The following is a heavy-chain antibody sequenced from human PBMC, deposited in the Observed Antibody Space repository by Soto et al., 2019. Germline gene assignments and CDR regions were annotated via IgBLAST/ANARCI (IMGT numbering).Heavy chain of an antibody. Sequence: QVQLVQSGAEVKKPGASVKVSCKASGYTFTSYGISWVRQAPGQGLEWMGWISAYNGNTNYAQKLQGRVTMTTDTSTSIAYRELRSLRSDDTAVYYGARASGSSYWFDTWGQGTLVTVSS. J-gene: IGHJ5*02. V-gene: IGHV1-18*01. CDR3: ARASGSSYWFDT. CDR1: GYTFTSYG. D-gene: IGHD1-26*01. CDR2: ISAYNGNT.